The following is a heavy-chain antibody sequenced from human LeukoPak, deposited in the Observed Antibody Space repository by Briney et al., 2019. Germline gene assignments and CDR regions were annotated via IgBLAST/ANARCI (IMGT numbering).Heavy chain of an antibody. V-gene: IGHV3-7*01. D-gene: IGHD6-13*01. J-gene: IGHJ4*02. CDR3: ARMSTSSWYVCDY. CDR1: GFSFSSYW. CDR2: IKQDGSEK. Sequence: GGSLRLSCAASGFSFSSYWMTWVRQALGKGLEWVANIKQDGSEKYYVDSVMGRFTISRDNAKNSLYLQMNSLRAEDTAVYYCARMSTSSWYVCDYWGQGTLVTVSS.